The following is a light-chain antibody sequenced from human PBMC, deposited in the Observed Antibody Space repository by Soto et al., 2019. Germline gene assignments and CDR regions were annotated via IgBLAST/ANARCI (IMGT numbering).Light chain of an antibody. Sequence: DIQMTQSPSSLSASVGNRVTITCQASQDISNSLNWFQQKPGKAPKLLIYDTSNFEAGVPSRFSGSGSGTDFSFTNSSLQPKDIATYDCQQYDNLPYTFGQGTNLEIK. CDR2: DTS. CDR3: QQYDNLPYT. J-gene: IGKJ2*01. V-gene: IGKV1-33*01. CDR1: QDISNS.